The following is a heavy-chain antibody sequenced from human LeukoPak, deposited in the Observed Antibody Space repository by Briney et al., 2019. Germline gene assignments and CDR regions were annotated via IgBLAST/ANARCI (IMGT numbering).Heavy chain of an antibody. CDR3: ARTRSGWYSDFDY. CDR2: IYYSGST. J-gene: IGHJ4*02. D-gene: IGHD6-19*01. Sequence: PGGSLRLSCAASGLTFSFYWMNWIRQPPGKGLEWIGNIYYSGSTYYNPSLKSRVTISVDTSKNQFSLKLSSVTAADTAVYYCARTRSGWYSDFDYWGQGTLVTVSS. CDR1: GLTFSFYW. V-gene: IGHV4-39*01.